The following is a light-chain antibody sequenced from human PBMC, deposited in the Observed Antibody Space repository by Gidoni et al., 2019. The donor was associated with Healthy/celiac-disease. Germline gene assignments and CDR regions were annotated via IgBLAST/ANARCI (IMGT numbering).Light chain of an antibody. CDR3: QQFNSYFSIT. CDR2: DAS. V-gene: IGKV1-13*02. CDR1: QGISSA. J-gene: IGKJ5*01. Sequence: AIQLTQSPSSLSASVGDRVTITCRARQGISSALAWYQQKPGKGPKLLLYDASSLESGVPSRFSGSGSGTDFILTISSLQPADFATYYCQQFNSYFSITFGQGTRLEIK.